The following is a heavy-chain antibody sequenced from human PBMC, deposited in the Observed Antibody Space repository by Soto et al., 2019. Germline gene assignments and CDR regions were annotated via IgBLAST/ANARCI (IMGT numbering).Heavy chain of an antibody. V-gene: IGHV4-59*01. CDR2: IYYSGST. CDR3: ARAWDY. CDR1: GGSISSYY. Sequence: SETLPLTCTVSGGSISSYYWSWIRQPPGKGLEWIGYIYYSGSTNYNPSLKSRVTISVDTSKNQFSLKLSSVTAADTAVYYCARAWDYWGQGTLVTVSS. J-gene: IGHJ4*02.